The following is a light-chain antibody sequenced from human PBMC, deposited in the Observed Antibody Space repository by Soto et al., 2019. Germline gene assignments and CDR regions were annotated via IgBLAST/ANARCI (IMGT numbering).Light chain of an antibody. CDR1: SSNIGSNT. Sequence: QSVQTPPPPESVTPGPGSTISCSGSSSNIGSNTVNWYQQPPGTAPKLLIYSNKQRPSGVPDRFSGSKSGTSASLAISGLQSEDEADYYCAAWDDSLTGYVFGTGNKVTVL. CDR2: SNK. CDR3: AAWDDSLTGYV. J-gene: IGLJ1*01. V-gene: IGLV1-44*01.